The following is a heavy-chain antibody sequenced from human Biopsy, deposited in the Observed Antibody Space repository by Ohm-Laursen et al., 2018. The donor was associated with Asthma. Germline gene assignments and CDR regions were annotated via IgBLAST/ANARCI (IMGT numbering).Heavy chain of an antibody. Sequence: SLRLSCTASGFTFSRHALHWVRQAPGKGLEWVAGIYYDGSRKYYTESVKGRFTISRDNSKNRLYLEMASLRAEDTAVYFCAKEVFPGWELRRGPDSWGQGTLVTVSS. D-gene: IGHD1-26*01. CDR3: AKEVFPGWELRRGPDS. CDR2: IYYDGSRK. V-gene: IGHV3-33*06. J-gene: IGHJ4*02. CDR1: GFTFSRHA.